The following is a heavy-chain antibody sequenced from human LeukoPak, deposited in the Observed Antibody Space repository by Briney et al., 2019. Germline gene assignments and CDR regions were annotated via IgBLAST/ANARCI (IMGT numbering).Heavy chain of an antibody. Sequence: GASVKVSCTASGGTFSSYAISWVRQAPGQGLEWMGGIIPIFGTANYAQKFQGRVTMTRDMSTSTVYMELSSLRSEGTAVYYCARVIHRENAFDIWGQGTMVTVSS. J-gene: IGHJ3*02. D-gene: IGHD1-14*01. V-gene: IGHV1-69*05. CDR3: ARVIHRENAFDI. CDR2: IIPIFGTA. CDR1: GGTFSSYA.